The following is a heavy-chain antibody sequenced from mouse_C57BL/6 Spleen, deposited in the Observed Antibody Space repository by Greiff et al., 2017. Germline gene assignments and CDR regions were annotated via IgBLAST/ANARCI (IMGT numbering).Heavy chain of an antibody. Sequence: QVQLQQPGAELVMPGASVKLSCKASGYTFPSYWMHWVKQRPGQGLEWIGEIDPSDSYTNYNQKFKGKSTLTVDKSSSTAYMQLSSLTSEDSAVYYCARRATVDYFDYWGQGTTLTVSS. CDR3: ARRATVDYFDY. J-gene: IGHJ2*01. CDR2: IDPSDSYT. V-gene: IGHV1-69*01. CDR1: GYTFPSYW. D-gene: IGHD1-1*01.